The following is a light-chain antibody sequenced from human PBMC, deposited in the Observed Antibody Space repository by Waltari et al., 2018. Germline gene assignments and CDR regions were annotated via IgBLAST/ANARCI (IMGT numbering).Light chain of an antibody. CDR1: SSNIEMNY. V-gene: IGLV1-47*01. CDR2: RNN. J-gene: IGLJ1*01. CDR3: AAWDDSLSGLYV. Sequence: QSVLTQPPSTSGTPGQRVTISCSGSSSNIEMNYVYWFQRLPGTAPRLLIYRNNQRPSGVPDLFSGSKSGTSASLAISGLRSDDEADYYCAAWDDSLSGLYVFGTGTKVTVL.